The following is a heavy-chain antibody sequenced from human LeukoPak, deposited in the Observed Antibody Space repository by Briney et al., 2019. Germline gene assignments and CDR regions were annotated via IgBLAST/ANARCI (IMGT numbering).Heavy chain of an antibody. CDR3: AKDQYCTSTSRYVGY. CDR1: GFTFSNHA. D-gene: IGHD2-2*01. CDR2: INVSGGST. V-gene: IGHV3-23*01. J-gene: IGHJ4*02. Sequence: GSLRLSCAASGFTFSNHAMSWVRQAPGKGLEWVSGINVSGGSTFYADSVRGRFTISRDNSKNTLYLQMNSLRAEDTAAYYCAKDQYCTSTSRYVGYWGQGTLVTVSS.